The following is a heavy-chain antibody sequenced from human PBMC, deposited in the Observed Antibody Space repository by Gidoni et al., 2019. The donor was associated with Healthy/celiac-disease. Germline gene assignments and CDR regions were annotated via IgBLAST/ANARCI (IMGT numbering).Heavy chain of an antibody. CDR2: IYYSGST. J-gene: IGHJ4*02. V-gene: IGHV4-59*01. CDR1: GGSISSYY. CDR3: ARESSRLGSFDY. D-gene: IGHD3-9*01. Sequence: QVQLQESGPGLVKPSETLSLTCTVSGGSISSYYWSWIRQPPGKGLEWIGYIYYSGSTNYNPSLKSRVTISVDTSKNQFSLKLSSVTAADTAVYYCARESSRLGSFDYWGQGTLVTVSS.